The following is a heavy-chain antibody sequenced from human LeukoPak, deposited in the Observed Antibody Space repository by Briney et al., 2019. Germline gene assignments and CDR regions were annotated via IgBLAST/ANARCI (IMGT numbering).Heavy chain of an antibody. CDR2: IYTSGST. Sequence: SQTLSLTCTVSGGSISSGSYYWSWIRQPAGKGLEWIGRIYTSGSTNYNPSLKSRVTISVDTSKNQFSLKLSSVTAADTAVYYCARSTDDYYDSSGLTYLDYWGQGTLVTVSS. CDR1: GGSISSGSYY. J-gene: IGHJ4*02. CDR3: ARSTDDYYDSSGLTYLDY. V-gene: IGHV4-61*02. D-gene: IGHD3-22*01.